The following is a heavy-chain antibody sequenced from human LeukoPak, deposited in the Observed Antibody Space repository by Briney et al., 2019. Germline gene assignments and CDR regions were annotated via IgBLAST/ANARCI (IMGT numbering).Heavy chain of an antibody. CDR1: GGSISSYY. CDR3: ARARESDFWSGYYLCYYYYMDV. Sequence: SETLSLTCTVSGGSISSYYWSWIRQPAGKGLEWIGRIYTSGSTNYNPSLKSRVTMSVDTSKNQFSLKLSSVTAADTAVYYCARARESDFWSGYYLCYYYYMDVWGKGTTVTVSS. V-gene: IGHV4-4*07. J-gene: IGHJ6*03. CDR2: IYTSGST. D-gene: IGHD3-3*01.